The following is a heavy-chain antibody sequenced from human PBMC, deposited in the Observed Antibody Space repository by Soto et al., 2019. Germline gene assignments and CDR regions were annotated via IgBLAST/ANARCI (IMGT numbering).Heavy chain of an antibody. V-gene: IGHV4-30-4*01. D-gene: IGHD6-19*01. CDR2: IYYSGST. CDR3: ARTIAVAGLGYYYGMDV. CDR1: GGSISSGDYY. Sequence: SETLSLTCTVSGGSISSGDYYWSWIRQPPGKGLEWIGYIYYSGSTYYNPSPKSRVTISVDTSKNQFSLKLSSVTAADTAVYYCARTIAVAGLGYYYGMDVWGQGTTVTVSS. J-gene: IGHJ6*02.